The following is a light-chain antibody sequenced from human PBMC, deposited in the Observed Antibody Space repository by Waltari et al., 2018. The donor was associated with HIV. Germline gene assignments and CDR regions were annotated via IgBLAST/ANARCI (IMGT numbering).Light chain of an antibody. CDR1: SGHSNYA. CDR3: QTWGTGMV. Sequence: QLVLTQSPSASASLGASVKLTCTLSSGHSNYAIAWHQQQPEPGPRYLMKLNSDGSHYKGDGIPDRFSGCSSGAERYLTISSLQSEDEADYYCQTWGTGMVFGGGTKLTVL. V-gene: IGLV4-69*01. CDR2: LNSDGSH. J-gene: IGLJ3*02.